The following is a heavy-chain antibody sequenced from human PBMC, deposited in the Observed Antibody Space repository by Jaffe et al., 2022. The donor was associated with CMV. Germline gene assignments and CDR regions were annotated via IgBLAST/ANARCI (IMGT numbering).Heavy chain of an antibody. J-gene: IGHJ6*02. V-gene: IGHV4-59*01. CDR3: ARSVRGYYWYYYLDV. CDR2: IDHTGSA. D-gene: IGHD3-3*01. Sequence: QVQLQESGPGLAKSSETLSLTCTVSGGSFGTYYWTWIRQPPGKELEWIGYIDHTGSASYKPSLESRVTMSVDTSKNQFSLKLYSVTAADTAVYYCARSVRGYYWYYYLDVWGRGTTVTVSS. CDR1: GGSFGTYY.